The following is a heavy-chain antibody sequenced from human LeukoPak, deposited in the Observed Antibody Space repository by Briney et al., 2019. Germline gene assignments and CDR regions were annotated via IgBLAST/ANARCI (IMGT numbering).Heavy chain of an antibody. D-gene: IGHD6-13*01. CDR1: GFTFSSYG. V-gene: IGHV3-30*18. CDR2: ISYDGSNK. CDR3: AKDMAPGIAAAWAYFDY. Sequence: GGSLRLSCAASGFTFSSYGMHWLRQAPGKGLEGVAVISYDGSNKYYADSVKGRFTISRDNAKNSLYLQMNSLRAEDTALYYCAKDMAPGIAAAWAYFDYWGQGTLVTVSS. J-gene: IGHJ4*02.